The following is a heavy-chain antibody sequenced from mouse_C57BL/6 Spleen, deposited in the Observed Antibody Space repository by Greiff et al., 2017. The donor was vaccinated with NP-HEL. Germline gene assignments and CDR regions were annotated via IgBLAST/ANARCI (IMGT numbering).Heavy chain of an antibody. J-gene: IGHJ2*01. D-gene: IGHD1-1*01. V-gene: IGHV3-6*01. CDR3: AREGYYGSSPGNFDY. Sequence: EVKLQQSGPGLVKPSQSLSLTCSVTGYSITSGYYWNWIRQFPGNKLEWMGYISYDGSNNYNPSLKNRISITRDTSKNQFFLKLNSVTTEDTATYYCAREGYYGSSPGNFDYWGQGTTLTVSS. CDR1: GYSITSGYY. CDR2: ISYDGSN.